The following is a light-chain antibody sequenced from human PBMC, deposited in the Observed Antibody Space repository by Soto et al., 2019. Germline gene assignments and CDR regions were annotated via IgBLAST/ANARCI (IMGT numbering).Light chain of an antibody. Sequence: QSALTQPASVSGSPGQSITISCTGTSSDVGGYPYVSWYQQRPGKAPKLMIYEVTNRPSGVSDRFSGSKSGDTASLPISGLQAEDEADYYCSSYTTSRTLVFGTGTKLTVL. V-gene: IGLV2-14*01. J-gene: IGLJ1*01. CDR1: SSDVGGYPY. CDR3: SSYTTSRTLV. CDR2: EVT.